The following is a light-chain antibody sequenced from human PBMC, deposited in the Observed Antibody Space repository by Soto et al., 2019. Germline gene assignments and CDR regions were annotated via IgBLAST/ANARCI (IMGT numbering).Light chain of an antibody. CDR2: EAY. Sequence: QSALTQPPSASGSPGQSVTISCTGTFNDVGGYNYVSWYQQHPGKAPKVIIYEAYKRPSGVPDRFSGSKSGKTASLTVSGLQADDEADYYCSSYVGNNNLVFGGGTKLTVL. CDR3: SSYVGNNNLV. CDR1: FNDVGGYNY. V-gene: IGLV2-8*01. J-gene: IGLJ3*02.